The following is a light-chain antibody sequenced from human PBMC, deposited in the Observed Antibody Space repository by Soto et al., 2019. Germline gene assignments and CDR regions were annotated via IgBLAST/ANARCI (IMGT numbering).Light chain of an antibody. CDR2: SAS. J-gene: IGKJ4*01. CDR3: QQGLT. Sequence: EIVLTQSPGTLSLSPGERATLSCRASQSVASSYLAWYQQKPGQAPRLLIYSASNRATGIPDRFSGSGSGTDSILTISGLEPEDLAVYYCQQGLTFGGGTKVEIK. V-gene: IGKV3-20*01. CDR1: QSVASSY.